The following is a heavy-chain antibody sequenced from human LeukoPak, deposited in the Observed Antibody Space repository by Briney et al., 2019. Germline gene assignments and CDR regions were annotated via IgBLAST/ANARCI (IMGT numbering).Heavy chain of an antibody. V-gene: IGHV3-23*01. Sequence: GGSLRLSCAASGFTFSSHAMTWVRLAPGKGLEWVSTITGGATSTYYADSVRGRFATSRDNSKDTLYVQMNSLRAEDTAIYYCARADNGAFDYWGQGTVVTVSS. CDR1: GFTFSSHA. J-gene: IGHJ4*02. CDR2: ITGGATST. D-gene: IGHD1-26*01. CDR3: ARADNGAFDY.